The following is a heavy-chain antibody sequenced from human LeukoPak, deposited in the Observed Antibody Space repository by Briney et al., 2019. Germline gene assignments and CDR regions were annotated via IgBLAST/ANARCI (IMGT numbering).Heavy chain of an antibody. Sequence: GGSLRLSCAASGFTFTSYAMSWVRQAPGNGLEWVSAISGSGGSTYYAESVKGRFTISIDNSKSTLYLQMNSLRAEDTAVYYCAKPAGYSSGWNLGDLDPWGQGTLVTVSS. V-gene: IGHV3-23*01. D-gene: IGHD6-19*01. J-gene: IGHJ5*02. CDR2: ISGSGGST. CDR3: AKPAGYSSGWNLGDLDP. CDR1: GFTFTSYA.